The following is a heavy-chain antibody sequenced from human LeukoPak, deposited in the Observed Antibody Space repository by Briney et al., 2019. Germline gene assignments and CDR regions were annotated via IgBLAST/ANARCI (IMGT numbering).Heavy chain of an antibody. D-gene: IGHD6-6*01. CDR1: GGSTSSDDYY. CDR2: IYHSGTT. Sequence: SQTLSLTCTVSGGSTSSDDYYWSWIRQPPGKGLEWIGYIYHSGTTYYNPSLKSRLTISLDTSENQFSLKLSSVTAADTAVYYCARRRYSSSPGVFDIWGQGTMVTVSS. CDR3: ARRRYSSSPGVFDI. J-gene: IGHJ3*02. V-gene: IGHV4-30-4*08.